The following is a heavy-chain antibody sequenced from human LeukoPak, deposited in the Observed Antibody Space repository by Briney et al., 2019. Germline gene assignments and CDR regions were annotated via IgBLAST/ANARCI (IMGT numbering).Heavy chain of an antibody. CDR3: ASHCTNGVCYPYYMGV. V-gene: IGHV1-69*01. CDR1: GGTFSSYA. Sequence: ASVKVSCKASGGTFSSYAISWVRQAPGQGLEWMGGIIPIFGTANYAQKFQGRVTITADESTSTAYMELSSLRSEDTAVYYCASHCTNGVCYPYYMGVWGKGTTVTVSS. CDR2: IIPIFGTA. D-gene: IGHD2-8*01. J-gene: IGHJ6*03.